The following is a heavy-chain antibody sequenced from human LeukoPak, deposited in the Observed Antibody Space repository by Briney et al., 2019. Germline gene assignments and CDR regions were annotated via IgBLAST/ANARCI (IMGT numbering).Heavy chain of an antibody. Sequence: GGSLRLSCAASGFTFSSYAMSWVRQAPGKGLEGVSAISGSGGSTYYADSVKGRLTISRDNSKNPLYLQMNSLRAEDTAVYYCAKDLKPYCSSTSCYYYYYMDVWGKGTTVTVSS. CDR1: GFTFSSYA. D-gene: IGHD2-2*01. J-gene: IGHJ6*03. CDR2: ISGSGGST. V-gene: IGHV3-23*01. CDR3: AKDLKPYCSSTSCYYYYYMDV.